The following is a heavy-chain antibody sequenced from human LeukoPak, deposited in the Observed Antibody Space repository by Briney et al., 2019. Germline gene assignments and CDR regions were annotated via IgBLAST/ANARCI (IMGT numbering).Heavy chain of an antibody. V-gene: IGHV1-18*01. J-gene: IGHJ4*02. CDR3: ARDPYYDTLTGYWVDY. CDR1: GYTFTSYG. D-gene: IGHD3-9*01. Sequence: ASVKVSCKASGYTFTSYGISWVRQAPGQGLEWMGWISAYNGNTNYAQKLQGRVTMTTDTSTSTAYMELRSLRSDDTAVYYCARDPYYDTLTGYWVDYWGQGTLVTVSS. CDR2: ISAYNGNT.